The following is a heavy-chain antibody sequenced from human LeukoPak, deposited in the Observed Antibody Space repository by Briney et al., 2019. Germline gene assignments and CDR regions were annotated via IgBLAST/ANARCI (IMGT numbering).Heavy chain of an antibody. D-gene: IGHD2-2*02. CDR2: IYYSGST. CDR3: ASIVVVPAAIIRGTTEFPLSP. J-gene: IGHJ5*02. V-gene: IGHV4-39*07. Sequence: SETLSLTCTVSGGSISSSSYYWGWIRQPPGQGLEWVGSIYYSGSTYYNPSLKSRITISVDTSKNQFSLKLSSVTAADTAVYYCASIVVVPAAIIRGTTEFPLSPWGKGTLVTVSS. CDR1: GGSISSSSYY.